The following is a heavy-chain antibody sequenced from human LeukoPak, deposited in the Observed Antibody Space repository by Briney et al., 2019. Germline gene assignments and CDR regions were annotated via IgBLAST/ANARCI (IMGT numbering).Heavy chain of an antibody. CDR2: IDPSDSYT. CDR3: ARPYGTTDWYFAL. V-gene: IGHV5-10-1*01. Sequence: GESLKISCKGSGYSFTSYWISWVRQMPGKGLEWMGRIDPSDSYTNYSPSFQGHVTISADKSISTAYLQWSSLKASDTAMYYCARPYGTTDWYFALWGRGTLVTVSS. D-gene: IGHD1-1*01. CDR1: GYSFTSYW. J-gene: IGHJ2*01.